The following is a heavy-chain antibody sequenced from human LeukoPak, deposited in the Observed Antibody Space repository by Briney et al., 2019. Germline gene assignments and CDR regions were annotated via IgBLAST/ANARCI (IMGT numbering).Heavy chain of an antibody. CDR1: GFKFGSFS. D-gene: IGHD5-18*01. J-gene: IGHJ4*02. CDR3: ARAIASYGDSAF. Sequence: RPGGSLRLSCAASGFKFGSFSMGWVRQAPGKGLEWLSYITSSSSATYYADSLMGRFTISRDNAKNSLYLQINSLRVDDTAVYYCARAIASYGDSAFWGQGTLVTVSS. CDR2: ITSSSSAT. V-gene: IGHV3-48*04.